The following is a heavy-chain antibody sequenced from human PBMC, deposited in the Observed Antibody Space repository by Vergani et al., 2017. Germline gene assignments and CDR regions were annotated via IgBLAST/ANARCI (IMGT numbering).Heavy chain of an antibody. V-gene: IGHV4-61*01. CDR1: GGSVSSGSYY. D-gene: IGHD4-23*01. CDR3: ARVGSTTTVXTPGGNYYYYGMDV. Sequence: QVQLQESGPGLVKPSETLFLTCTVSGGSVSSGSYYWSWIRQPPGKGLEWIGYIYHSGSTNYNPSLKSRVTISVDTSKNQFSLKLSSVTAADTAVYYCARVGSTTTVXTPGGNYYYYGMDVWGQGTTVTVSS. CDR2: IYHSGST. J-gene: IGHJ6*02.